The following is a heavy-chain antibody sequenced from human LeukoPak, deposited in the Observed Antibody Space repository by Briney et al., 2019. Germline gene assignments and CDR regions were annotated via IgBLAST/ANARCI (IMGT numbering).Heavy chain of an antibody. CDR3: AKGHVYDSSGYYDY. Sequence: QPGRSLRLSCAASGFTFDDYAMHWVRQAPGKGLEWVSGISWNSGSIGYADSVKGRFTISRDNAKNSLYLQMNSLRAEDTALYYCAKGHVYDSSGYYDYWGQGTLVTVSS. CDR1: GFTFDDYA. J-gene: IGHJ4*02. V-gene: IGHV3-9*01. D-gene: IGHD3-22*01. CDR2: ISWNSGSI.